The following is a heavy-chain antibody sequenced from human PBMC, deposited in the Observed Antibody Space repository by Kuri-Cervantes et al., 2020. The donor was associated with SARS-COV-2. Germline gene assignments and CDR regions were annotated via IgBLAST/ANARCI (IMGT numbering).Heavy chain of an antibody. J-gene: IGHJ4*02. CDR1: GFTFSSYA. Sequence: GGSLRLSCSASGFTFSSYAMHWVRQAPGKGLEYVSAISSNGGSTYYADSVKGRFTISRDNAKNSLYLQMNSLRAEDTAVYYCAREKGGCSGGSCFYFDYWGQGTLVTVSS. V-gene: IGHV3-64*04. CDR2: ISSNGGST. D-gene: IGHD2-15*01. CDR3: AREKGGCSGGSCFYFDY.